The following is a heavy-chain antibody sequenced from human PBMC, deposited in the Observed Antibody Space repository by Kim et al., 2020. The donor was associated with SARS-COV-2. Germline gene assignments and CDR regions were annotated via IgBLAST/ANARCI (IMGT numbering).Heavy chain of an antibody. D-gene: IGHD5-12*01. V-gene: IGHV1-69*13. CDR2: IIPIFGTA. J-gene: IGHJ6*02. CDR1: GGTFSSYA. CDR3: ASRGYSGYDSTYYYYGMDV. Sequence: SVKVSCKASGGTFSSYAISWVRQAPGQGLEWMGGIIPIFGTANYAQKFQGRVTITADESTSTAYMELSSLRSEDTAVYYCASRGYSGYDSTYYYYGMDVWGQGTTVTVSS.